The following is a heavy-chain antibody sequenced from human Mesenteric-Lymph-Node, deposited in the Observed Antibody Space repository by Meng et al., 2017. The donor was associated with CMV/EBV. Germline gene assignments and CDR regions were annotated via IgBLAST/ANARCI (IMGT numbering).Heavy chain of an antibody. J-gene: IGHJ6*02. D-gene: IGHD1-1*01. CDR1: GFTFTSYG. CDR2: IWYDSSNK. Sequence: GESLKIPCVASGFTFTSYGMHWVRQTPGKGLEWVAVIWYDSSNKHDADPVKGRFTISRDNSKNTVYLQMNSLRPDDTAVYCCSKDPTTYGYYYPMDVWGQGTTVTVSS. CDR3: SKDPTTYGYYYPMDV. V-gene: IGHV3-33*06.